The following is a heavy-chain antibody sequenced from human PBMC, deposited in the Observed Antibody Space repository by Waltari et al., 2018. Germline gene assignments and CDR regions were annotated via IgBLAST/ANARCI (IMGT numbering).Heavy chain of an antibody. D-gene: IGHD3-16*01. CDR1: GVPVSGYF. V-gene: IGHV4-59*08. Sequence: QVQLQESGPGLVKSSETPSLTCTASGVPVSGYFWNWIRQAPGKGPAWIGYIRQTGDTKQNPALRGRVTMSVDTSRNGFCLRLSSVTAADTAVYYCALWESRWGAFRFWGQRTLGTLS. CDR3: ALWESRWGAFRF. J-gene: IGHJ3*01. CDR2: IRQTGDT.